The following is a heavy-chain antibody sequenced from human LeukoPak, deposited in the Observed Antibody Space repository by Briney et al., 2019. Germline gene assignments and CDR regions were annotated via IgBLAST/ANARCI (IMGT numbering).Heavy chain of an antibody. V-gene: IGHV4-59*08. CDR2: IYNSGST. J-gene: IGHJ3*01. CDR1: GGSISSHY. CDR3: ARDDYGVFDAFDV. Sequence: PSETLSLTCTVSGGSISSHYWSWLRRPPGKGLEWIGYIYNSGSTNYNPSLKSRVTISLDTSKNQFSLHLTSVTAADTAVYFCARDDYGVFDAFDVWGQGTVVTVSS. D-gene: IGHD3-16*01.